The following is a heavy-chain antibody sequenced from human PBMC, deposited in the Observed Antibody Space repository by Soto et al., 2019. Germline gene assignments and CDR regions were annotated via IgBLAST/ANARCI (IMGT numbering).Heavy chain of an antibody. CDR3: AREGQKLVTYARDV. D-gene: IGHD1-1*01. J-gene: IGHJ6*01. CDR1: GFSFKHHA. Sequence: QVQLVESGGGVVQPGRSLRLSWAASGFSFKHHAMHWVRQAAGTGMDWMAQIWYDGSHTYYTDSVKGRFTISSDHLKDMVYLQIDSLRAEDTAVYYCAREGQKLVTYARDVWGQGTTVTVYS. CDR2: IWYDGSHT. V-gene: IGHV3-33*01.